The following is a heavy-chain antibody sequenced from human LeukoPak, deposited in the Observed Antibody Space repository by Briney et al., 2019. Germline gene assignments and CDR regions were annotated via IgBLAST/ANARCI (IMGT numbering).Heavy chain of an antibody. J-gene: IGHJ6*04. V-gene: IGHV3-74*01. Sequence: PGGSLRLSCVTSGFSFSRYWMHWVRRVPDKGLVWVARISTDGVTTDYAGSVKGRFAISTDNAKNTLYLQMNSLKAEDTAVYYCAELGITMIGGVWGKGTTVTISS. D-gene: IGHD3-10*02. CDR3: AELGITMIGGV. CDR1: GFSFSRYW. CDR2: ISTDGVTT.